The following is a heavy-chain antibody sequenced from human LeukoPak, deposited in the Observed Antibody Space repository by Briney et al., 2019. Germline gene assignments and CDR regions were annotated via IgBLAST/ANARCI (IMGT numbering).Heavy chain of an antibody. D-gene: IGHD3-10*01. CDR2: SYDGSNL. Sequence: GGSLRLSCAASGFTFSSYGMHLSYDGSNLDYADSVKGRFTISRDNSKNTLYLQMNSLRAEDTAVYYCAKREVRGVFDYWGQGTLVTVSS. J-gene: IGHJ4*02. CDR1: GFTFSSYG. CDR3: AKREVRGVFDY. V-gene: IGHV3-30-3*02.